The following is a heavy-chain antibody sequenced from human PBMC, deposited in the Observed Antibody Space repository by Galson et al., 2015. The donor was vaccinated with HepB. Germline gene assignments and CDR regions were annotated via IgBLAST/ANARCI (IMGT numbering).Heavy chain of an antibody. V-gene: IGHV3-21*01. CDR3: ARGGYCSGGSCYSYKEYFQH. Sequence: SLRLSCAASGFTFSSYSMNWVRQAPGKGLEWVSSISSSSSYIYYADSVKGRFTISRDNAKNSLYLQMNSLRAEDTAVYYCARGGYCSGGSCYSYKEYFQHWGQGTLVTVSS. D-gene: IGHD2-15*01. CDR1: GFTFSSYS. CDR2: ISSSSSYI. J-gene: IGHJ1*01.